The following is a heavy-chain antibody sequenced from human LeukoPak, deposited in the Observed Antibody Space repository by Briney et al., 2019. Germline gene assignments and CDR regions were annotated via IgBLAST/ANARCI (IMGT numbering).Heavy chain of an antibody. D-gene: IGHD5-12*01. CDR2: VENTGSI. CDR3: ARAVGDSGHGRYFDY. V-gene: IGHV4-59*01. J-gene: IGHJ4*02. Sequence: LRLSCAASGFIFSDYYMSWIRQPPGKGLEWIGNVENTGSINYNPSLESRVTISVDTSKNQFSLRLNSVTAADTAVYYCARAVGDSGHGRYFDYWGQGTLVTVSS. CDR1: GFIFSDYY.